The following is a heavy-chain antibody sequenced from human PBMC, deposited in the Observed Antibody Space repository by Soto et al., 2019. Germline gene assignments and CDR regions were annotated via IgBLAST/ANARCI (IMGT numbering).Heavy chain of an antibody. V-gene: IGHV1-18*01. CDR3: AGDVLYSTSGDRRFDR. CDR2: LNNYNGNT. D-gene: IGHD6-6*01. Sequence: QVQLVQSGGEVKKPGASVRLSCKASGYTFNNYGISWVRQAPGQGLEWMGWLNNYNGNTNYAQKFKGRVSMTTDTSTTTAYMELRSLRSGDTAVYYCAGDVLYSTSGDRRFDRWGQGTRVTVSS. CDR1: GYTFNNYG. J-gene: IGHJ5*02.